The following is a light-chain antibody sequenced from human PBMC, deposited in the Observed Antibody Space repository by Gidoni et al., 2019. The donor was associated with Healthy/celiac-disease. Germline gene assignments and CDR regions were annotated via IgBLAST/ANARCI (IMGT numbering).Light chain of an antibody. V-gene: IGKV3-20*01. J-gene: IGKJ1*01. CDR3: QQYGSTPGT. Sequence: EIALTPSRGTLSLSPGERATLSCSASQSVSSSYLAWYQQKPGQAPRLLIYGASSRATGIPDRFSGSGSGTDFTLTISRLEPEDFAVYYCQQYGSTPGTFGQGTKVEIK. CDR2: GAS. CDR1: QSVSSSY.